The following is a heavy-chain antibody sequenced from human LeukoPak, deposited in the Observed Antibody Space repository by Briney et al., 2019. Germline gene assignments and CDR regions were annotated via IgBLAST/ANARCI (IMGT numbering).Heavy chain of an antibody. Sequence: ASVKASCKASGYTFTSYGISWVRQAPGQGLEWMGWISAYNGNTNYAQKLQGRVTMTTDTSTSTAYMELRSLRSDDTAVYYCARDLDGYRVPDYWGQGTLVTVSS. CDR1: GYTFTSYG. D-gene: IGHD5-24*01. CDR2: ISAYNGNT. J-gene: IGHJ4*02. CDR3: ARDLDGYRVPDY. V-gene: IGHV1-18*01.